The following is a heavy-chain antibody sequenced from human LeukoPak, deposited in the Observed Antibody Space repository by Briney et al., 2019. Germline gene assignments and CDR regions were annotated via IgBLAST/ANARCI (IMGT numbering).Heavy chain of an antibody. V-gene: IGHV3-23*01. D-gene: IGHD3-16*01. J-gene: IGHJ4*02. CDR3: AKGQGGYYFDF. Sequence: GGSLRLSCAASGFTFSSYAMSWVRQAPGKGLEWVSGISATGGSTYYADSVKRRFTISRDNSKNTLYLQMNSLRAEDTAVYYCAKGQGGYYFDFWGQGTLVTVSS. CDR1: GFTFSSYA. CDR2: ISATGGST.